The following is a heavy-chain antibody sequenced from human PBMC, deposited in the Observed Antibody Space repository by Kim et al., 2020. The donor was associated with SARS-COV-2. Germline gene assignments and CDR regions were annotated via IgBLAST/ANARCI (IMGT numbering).Heavy chain of an antibody. CDR2: INPSGGST. CDR1: GYTFTSYY. D-gene: IGHD3-9*01. V-gene: IGHV1-46*01. J-gene: IGHJ2*01. Sequence: ASVKVSCNASGYTFTSYYMHWVRQAPGQGLECMGIINPSGGSTSYAQKFQGRVTMTRDTSTSTVYMELSSLRSEDTAVFYCAGDPPYYDILTGYRNNWYLDLWGRGTLVTVSS. CDR3: AGDPPYYDILTGYRNNWYLDL.